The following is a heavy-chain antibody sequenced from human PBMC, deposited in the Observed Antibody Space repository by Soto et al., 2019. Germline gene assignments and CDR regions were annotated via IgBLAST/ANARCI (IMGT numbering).Heavy chain of an antibody. J-gene: IGHJ4*02. D-gene: IGHD2-15*01. V-gene: IGHV3-48*02. CDR3: TRGWSCSGGSCYSDY. CDR2: ISSSSTTV. Sequence: EVQLVESGGDLVQQGGSLRLSCAASGFIFSSYSMNWVRQAPGKGLEWVSYISSSSTTVYYAGSVKGRFTISRDNAKNSLYLQMNSLRDEDTAVYYCTRGWSCSGGSCYSDYWGQGTLVTVSS. CDR1: GFIFSSYS.